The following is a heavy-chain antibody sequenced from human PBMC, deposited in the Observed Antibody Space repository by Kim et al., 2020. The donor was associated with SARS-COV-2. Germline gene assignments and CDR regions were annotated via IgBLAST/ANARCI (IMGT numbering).Heavy chain of an antibody. Sequence: GGSLRLSCEASGFTFSDHHMDWVRQAPGKGLEWIGRIRNKANSYTTEYAASVKGRFTISRDDSKNSLSLQMNNLKTEDTAVYHCVRAGATGTKIDYWGQGTLVTVSS. CDR3: VRAGATGTKIDY. J-gene: IGHJ4*02. V-gene: IGHV3-72*01. CDR2: IRNKANSYTT. D-gene: IGHD2-2*01. CDR1: GFTFSDHH.